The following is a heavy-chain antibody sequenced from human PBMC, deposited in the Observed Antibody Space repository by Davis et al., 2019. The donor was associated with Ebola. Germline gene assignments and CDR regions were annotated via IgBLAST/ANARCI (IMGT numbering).Heavy chain of an antibody. Sequence: GGSLRLSCAASGFTFSGSAMHWVRQASGKGLEWVRRIRSKANSYATAYAASVKGRFTISRDDSKNTAYLQMNSLKTEDTAVYYCTSNTYYYGSGSKYYFDYWGQGTLVTVSS. CDR3: TSNTYYYGSGSKYYFDY. V-gene: IGHV3-73*01. CDR2: IRSKANSYAT. J-gene: IGHJ4*02. D-gene: IGHD3-10*01. CDR1: GFTFSGSA.